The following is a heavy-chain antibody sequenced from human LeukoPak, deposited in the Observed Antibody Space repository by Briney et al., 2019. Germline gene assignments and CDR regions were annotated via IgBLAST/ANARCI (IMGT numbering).Heavy chain of an antibody. J-gene: IGHJ4*02. D-gene: IGHD3-9*01. CDR3: ARGAILTGLDY. CDR1: GGSFSGYY. CDR2: IYYSGST. Sequence: PSETLSLTCAVYGGSFSGYYWSWIRQHPGKGLEWIGYIYYSGSTYYNPSLKSRVTISVDTSKNQFSLKLSSVTAADTAVYYCARGAILTGLDYWGQGTLVTVSS. V-gene: IGHV4-31*11.